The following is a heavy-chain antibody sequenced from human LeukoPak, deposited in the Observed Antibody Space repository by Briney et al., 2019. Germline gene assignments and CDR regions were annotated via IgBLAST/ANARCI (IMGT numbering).Heavy chain of an antibody. CDR1: GYTFTGYY. V-gene: IGHV1-2*02. CDR2: INPNSGGT. Sequence: ASVKVSCKASGYTFTGYYMHWVRQAPGQGLEWMGWINPNSGGTNYAQKFQGRVTMTRDTSISTAYMELSRLRSDGTAVYYCAAPPMYYYDCSGFDAFDIWGQGTMVTVSS. CDR3: AAPPMYYYDCSGFDAFDI. D-gene: IGHD3-22*01. J-gene: IGHJ3*02.